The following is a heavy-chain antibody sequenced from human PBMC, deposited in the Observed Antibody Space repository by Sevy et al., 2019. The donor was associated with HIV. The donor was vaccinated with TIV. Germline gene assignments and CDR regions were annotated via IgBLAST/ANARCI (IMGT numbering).Heavy chain of an antibody. Sequence: ASVKVSCKASGYTFTSYGISWVRQAPGQGLEWMGWISAYNGNTNYAQKLQGRVTMTTDRSTSTAYMELRSLRSDDTAVYYCARDRCSSTSCYGGDWFDPWGQGTLVTVSS. J-gene: IGHJ5*02. CDR1: GYTFTSYG. D-gene: IGHD2-2*01. CDR3: ARDRCSSTSCYGGDWFDP. CDR2: ISAYNGNT. V-gene: IGHV1-18*01.